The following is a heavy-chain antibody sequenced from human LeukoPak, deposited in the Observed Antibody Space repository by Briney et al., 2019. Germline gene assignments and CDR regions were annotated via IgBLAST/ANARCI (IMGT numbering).Heavy chain of an antibody. Sequence: GGSLRLSCAASGFTVSSNYMSWVRQAPGKGLEWVSVIYSGGSTYYADSVKGRFTISRDNSKNTLYLQMNSLRAEDTAVYYCAIGPPVVVHYYYMDVWGKGTTVTVSS. CDR1: GFTVSSNY. J-gene: IGHJ6*03. D-gene: IGHD2-15*01. CDR2: IYSGGST. V-gene: IGHV3-53*01. CDR3: AIGPPVVVHYYYMDV.